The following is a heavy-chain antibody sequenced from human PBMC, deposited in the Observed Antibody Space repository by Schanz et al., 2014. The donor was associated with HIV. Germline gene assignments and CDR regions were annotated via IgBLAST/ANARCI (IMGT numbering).Heavy chain of an antibody. CDR3: AKTSYGWYFDY. V-gene: IGHV3-23*01. J-gene: IGHJ4*02. CDR1: GFTLKTYA. CDR2: ISGSGGST. D-gene: IGHD6-19*01. Sequence: EVQLLESGGGLKQPGGSLRLSCVVSGFTLKTYAMTWVRQAPGKGLEWVSVISGSGGSTYYADSVKGRFTISRDNSKNTLYLQMNSLRAEDTAVYYCAKTSYGWYFDYWGQGTLVSVSS.